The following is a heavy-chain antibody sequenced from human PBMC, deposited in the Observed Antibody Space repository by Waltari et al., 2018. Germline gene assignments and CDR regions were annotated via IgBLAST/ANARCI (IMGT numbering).Heavy chain of an antibody. CDR1: GYSINSGYH. Sequence: QVQLQESGPGLVKPSETLSLTCAVSGYSINSGYHWGWFRQPPGKGLEWIGSIYHSGSTYYNPTLKSRVTRSVDTSKNQFSLKLSSVTAADTAVYYCARHDHTVTTPLEYWGQGTLVTVSS. CDR3: ARHDHTVTTPLEY. CDR2: IYHSGST. D-gene: IGHD4-17*01. V-gene: IGHV4-38-2*01. J-gene: IGHJ4*02.